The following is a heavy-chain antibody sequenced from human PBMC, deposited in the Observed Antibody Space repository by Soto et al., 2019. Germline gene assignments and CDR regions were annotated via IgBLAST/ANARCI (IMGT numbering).Heavy chain of an antibody. V-gene: IGHV1-18*01. CDR2: ISAYNGNT. Sequence: GASVKVSCKASGYTFTSYGISWVRQAPGQGLEWMGWISAYNGNTNYAQKLQGRVTMTTDTSASTAYMELRRLRSDDTAVYYCARAVVVVAATHFDYWGQGTLVTVSS. CDR1: GYTFTSYG. D-gene: IGHD2-15*01. J-gene: IGHJ4*02. CDR3: ARAVVVVAATHFDY.